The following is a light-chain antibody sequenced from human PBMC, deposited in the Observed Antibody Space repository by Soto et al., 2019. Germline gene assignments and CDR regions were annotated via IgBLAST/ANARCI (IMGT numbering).Light chain of an antibody. CDR2: AAS. V-gene: IGKV1-39*01. Sequence: DIQMTQSPSSLSASVGDRVTITCRASQSISSYLNWYQQKPGKAPKLLIYAASSLQSGVPSRFSGCGSGTDFTLTISSLQPEDFATYYWKQSYSTPLFTFGPGTKVYIK. CDR3: KQSYSTPLFT. J-gene: IGKJ3*01. CDR1: QSISSY.